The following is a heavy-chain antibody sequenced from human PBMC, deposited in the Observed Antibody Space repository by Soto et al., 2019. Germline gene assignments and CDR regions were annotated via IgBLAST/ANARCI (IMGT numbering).Heavy chain of an antibody. Sequence: ASVKVSCKASGGTFSSYTISWVRQAPGQGLEWMGRIIPILGIANYAQKFQGRVTITADKSTSTAYMELSSLRSEDTAVYYCASPRRSVVPAAMNYYYGMDVWGQGTTVTVSS. CDR2: IIPILGIA. J-gene: IGHJ6*02. V-gene: IGHV1-69*02. D-gene: IGHD2-2*01. CDR3: ASPRRSVVPAAMNYYYGMDV. CDR1: GGTFSSYT.